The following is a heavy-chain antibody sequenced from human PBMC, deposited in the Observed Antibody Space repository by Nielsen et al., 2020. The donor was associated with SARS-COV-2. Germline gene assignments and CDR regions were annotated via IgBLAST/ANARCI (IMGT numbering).Heavy chain of an antibody. CDR2: ISYDGSNK. Sequence: GESLKISCAASGFTFSSYAMHWVRQAPGKGLEWVAVISYDGSNKYYADSVKGRFTISRDNAKNSLYLQMNSLRAEDTAVYYCARDLSNSGSRSGDWFDPWGQGTLVTVSS. J-gene: IGHJ5*02. D-gene: IGHD1-26*01. V-gene: IGHV3-30*04. CDR1: GFTFSSYA. CDR3: ARDLSNSGSRSGDWFDP.